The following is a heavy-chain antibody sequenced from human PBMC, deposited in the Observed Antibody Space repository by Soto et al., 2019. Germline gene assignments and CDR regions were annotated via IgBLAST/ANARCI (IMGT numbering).Heavy chain of an antibody. CDR2: TFYTGNT. D-gene: IGHD6-19*01. V-gene: IGHV4-59*02. J-gene: IGHJ5*02. Sequence: KTSETLSLPCFVSGASVTSYHWSWIRQFPGKGLEWIAYTFYTGNTNYKPSLQSRVSISLDTSKNKLSLKLTSMTAAGTAVYYCARDMQAGFTHYFDPWARGPWSPSPQ. CDR1: GASVTSYH. CDR3: ARDMQAGFTHYFDP.